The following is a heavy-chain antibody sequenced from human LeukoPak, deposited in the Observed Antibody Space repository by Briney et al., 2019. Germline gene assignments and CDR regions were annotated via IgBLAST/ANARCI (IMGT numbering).Heavy chain of an antibody. J-gene: IGHJ4*02. Sequence: GGSLRLSCAASGFTISSYEMNWVRQAPGRGLEWVSYISSSGNTIYYADSVKGRFTISRDNAKNSLYLQMISLRAEDTAVYYCARDYYYGSGGWGQGTLVTVPS. CDR3: ARDYYYGSGG. CDR1: GFTISSYE. V-gene: IGHV3-48*03. CDR2: ISSSGNTI. D-gene: IGHD3-10*01.